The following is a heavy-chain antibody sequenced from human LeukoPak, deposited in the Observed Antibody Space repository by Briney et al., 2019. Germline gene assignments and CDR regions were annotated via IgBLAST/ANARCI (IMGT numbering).Heavy chain of an antibody. CDR1: GFTFSNAW. D-gene: IGHD1-26*01. Sequence: GGSLRLSCAASGFTFSNAWMSWVRQAPGKGLEWVANIKQDGSEKYYVDSVKGRFTISRDNAKNSLYLQMNSLKAEDTAVYYCAREGGSYYRQLWYFDLWGRGTLVTVSS. CDR3: AREGGSYYRQLWYFDL. J-gene: IGHJ2*01. CDR2: IKQDGSEK. V-gene: IGHV3-7*01.